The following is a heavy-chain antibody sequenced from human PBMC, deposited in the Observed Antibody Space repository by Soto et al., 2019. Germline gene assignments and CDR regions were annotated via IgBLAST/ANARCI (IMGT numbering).Heavy chain of an antibody. CDR1: GYTFTGHY. CDR2: IGPESGAT. J-gene: IGHJ4*02. D-gene: IGHD1-26*01. CDR3: GRGRSGQIVVFY. V-gene: IGHV1-2*02. Sequence: VASVKVSCKASGYTFTGHYIHWVRQAPEQGPEWMGEIGPESGATRYAQRFQGRVTMTRDMSITTVYMELNNLSPDDTAVYYCGRGRSGQIVVFYWGQGTQVTVYS.